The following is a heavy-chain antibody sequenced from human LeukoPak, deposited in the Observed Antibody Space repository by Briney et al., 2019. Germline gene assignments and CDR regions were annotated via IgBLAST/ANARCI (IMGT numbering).Heavy chain of an antibody. J-gene: IGHJ3*02. CDR1: GGTFSSYA. V-gene: IGHV1-69*06. Sequence: EASVKVSCKASGGTFSSYAISWVRQAPGQGLEWMGGIIPIFGTANYAQKFQGRVTITADKSTSTAYMELSSLRSEDTAVYYCAREEGNWGDAFDIWGQGTMVTVSS. D-gene: IGHD7-27*01. CDR2: IIPIFGTA. CDR3: AREEGNWGDAFDI.